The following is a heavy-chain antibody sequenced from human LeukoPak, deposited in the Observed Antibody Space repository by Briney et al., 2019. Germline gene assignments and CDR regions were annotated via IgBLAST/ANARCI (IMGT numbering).Heavy chain of an antibody. CDR3: ARDMGYSYGSFDY. V-gene: IGHV4-34*01. D-gene: IGHD5-18*01. Sequence: SETLSLTCAVYGGSFSGYYWSWIRQPPGKGLEWIGEINHSGSTNYNPSLKSRVTISVDTSKNQFSLKLSSVTAADTAVYYCARDMGYSYGSFDYWGQGTLVTFSS. CDR2: INHSGST. J-gene: IGHJ4*02. CDR1: GGSFSGYY.